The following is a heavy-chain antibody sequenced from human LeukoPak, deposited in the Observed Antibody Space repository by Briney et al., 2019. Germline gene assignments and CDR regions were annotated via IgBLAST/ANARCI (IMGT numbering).Heavy chain of an antibody. J-gene: IGHJ6*03. V-gene: IGHV1-69*05. Sequence: GASVKVSRKASGGTFSSYAISWVRQAPGQGLEWMGGIIPIFGTANYAQKFQGRVTITTDESTSTAYMELSSLRSEDTAVYYCARAILTGYRYYYYYYYMDVWGKGTTVTVSS. CDR3: ARAILTGYRYYYYYYYMDV. D-gene: IGHD3-9*01. CDR1: GGTFSSYA. CDR2: IIPIFGTA.